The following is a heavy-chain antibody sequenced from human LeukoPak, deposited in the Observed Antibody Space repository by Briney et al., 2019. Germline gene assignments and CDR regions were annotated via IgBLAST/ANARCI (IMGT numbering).Heavy chain of an antibody. V-gene: IGHV3-33*06. J-gene: IGHJ4*02. CDR1: GFTFSSYG. CDR2: IWYDGGNK. Sequence: PGGSLRLSCAASGFTFSSYGMHWVRQAPGKGLEWVAVIWYDGGNKYYADSVKGRFTISRDNSKNTLYLQMNSLRAEDTAVYYCAKDLAVADYYFDYWGQGTLVTVSS. D-gene: IGHD6-19*01. CDR3: AKDLAVADYYFDY.